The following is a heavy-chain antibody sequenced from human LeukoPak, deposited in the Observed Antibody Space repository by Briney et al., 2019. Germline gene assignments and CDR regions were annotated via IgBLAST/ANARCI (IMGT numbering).Heavy chain of an antibody. CDR3: ARNYYTSGSPLYYYYSMDV. CDR2: INPDSGGT. J-gene: IGHJ6*03. V-gene: IGHV1-2*02. Sequence: ASVKVSCKTSGYTFTAYYLHWVRQAPGQGPEWMGWINPDSGGTNYAQRFQGRVTMTRDTSISTAFMELSSLRSDDTAVYYCARNYYTSGSPLYYYYSMDVWGKGTTVTVSS. CDR1: GYTFTAYY. D-gene: IGHD3-10*01.